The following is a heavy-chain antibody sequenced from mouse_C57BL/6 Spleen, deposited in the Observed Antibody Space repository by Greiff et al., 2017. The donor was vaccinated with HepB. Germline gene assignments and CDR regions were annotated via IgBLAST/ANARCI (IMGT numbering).Heavy chain of an antibody. V-gene: IGHV5-6*01. D-gene: IGHD2-4*01. CDR1: GFTFSSYG. CDR3: ARHKGEDYDGPWFAY. J-gene: IGHJ3*01. Sequence: EVKLMESGGDLVKPGGSLKLSCAASGFTFSSYGMSWVRQTPDKRLEWVATISSGGSYTYYPDSVKGRFTISRDNAKNTLYLQMSSLKSEDTAMDDCARHKGEDYDGPWFAYWGQGTLVTVSA. CDR2: ISSGGSYT.